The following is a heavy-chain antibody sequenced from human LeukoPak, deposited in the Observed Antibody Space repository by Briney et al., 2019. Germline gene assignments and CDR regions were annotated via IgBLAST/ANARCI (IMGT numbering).Heavy chain of an antibody. V-gene: IGHV1-46*01. CDR1: GYTFTSYY. D-gene: IGHD5-24*01. J-gene: IGHJ4*02. CDR2: INPSGGST. Sequence: ASVKVSFKASGYTFTSYYMHWVRQAPGQGLEWMGIINPSGGSTSYAQKFQGRVTMTRDTSTSTVYMELSSLRSEDTAVYYCARDPERGRDGYYFDYWGQGTLVTVSS. CDR3: ARDPERGRDGYYFDY.